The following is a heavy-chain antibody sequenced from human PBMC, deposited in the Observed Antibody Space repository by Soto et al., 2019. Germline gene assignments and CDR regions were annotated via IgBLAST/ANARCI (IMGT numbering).Heavy chain of an antibody. D-gene: IGHD3-16*01. V-gene: IGHV3-21*04. CDR3: ARWRSYGGSRSFDL. Sequence: GGSLRLSCAASGFTFSSYSMNWVRQAPGKGLEWVSSIRSSSSYIYYADSVKGRFTISRDNAKNSLYLQMDSLRAEDTALYYCARWRSYGGSRSFDLWGQGTLVTVSS. J-gene: IGHJ5*02. CDR2: IRSSSSYI. CDR1: GFTFSSYS.